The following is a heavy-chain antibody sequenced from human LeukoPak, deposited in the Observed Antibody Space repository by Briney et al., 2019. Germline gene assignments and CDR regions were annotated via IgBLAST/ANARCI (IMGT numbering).Heavy chain of an antibody. CDR1: GFTFSSYA. CDR2: ISGSGGST. CDR3: AKLRPMGSSSRYFDY. Sequence: GGSLRLSCAASGFTFSSYAMSWVRQAPGKGLEWVSAISGSGGSTYYADSVKGRFTISKDNSKNTLYLQMNSLRAEDTAVYYCAKLRPMGSSSRYFDYWGQGTLVTVSS. D-gene: IGHD6-13*01. V-gene: IGHV3-23*01. J-gene: IGHJ4*02.